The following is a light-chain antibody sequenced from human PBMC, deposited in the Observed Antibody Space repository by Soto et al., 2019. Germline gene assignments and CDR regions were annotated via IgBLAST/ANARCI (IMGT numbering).Light chain of an antibody. Sequence: EIVLTQSPVTLSLSPGERATLSCRASQSVSSYLAWFQQKPGQAPRLIIYDASSRAPAIRGRFSGSGSGTDFTLTIRSLEPEDFAVYYCQLRTNWAITFGQGTRLDIK. CDR2: DAS. CDR3: QLRTNWAIT. CDR1: QSVSSY. V-gene: IGKV3-11*01. J-gene: IGKJ5*01.